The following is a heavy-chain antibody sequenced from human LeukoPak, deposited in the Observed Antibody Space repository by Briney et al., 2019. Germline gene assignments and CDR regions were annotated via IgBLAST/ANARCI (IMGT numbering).Heavy chain of an antibody. CDR1: GFTFTDTY. J-gene: IGHJ4*02. V-gene: IGHV3-11*01. CDR3: AKDIGGSYYTPLFDY. D-gene: IGHD1-26*01. Sequence: PGGSLRLSCAVSGFTFTDTYMTWIRQAPGKGLESLSYISPSGTDISYADSVKGRFTISRDNAKNSLYLQMNSLRAEDMALYYCAKDIGGSYYTPLFDYWGQGTLVTVSS. CDR2: ISPSGTDI.